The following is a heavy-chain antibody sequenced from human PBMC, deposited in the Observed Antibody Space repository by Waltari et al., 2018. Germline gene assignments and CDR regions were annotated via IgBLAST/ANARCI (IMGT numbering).Heavy chain of an antibody. Sequence: QVQLQESGPGLVKPSGTLSLTCVVYGGSIRSSNWWSWVRQPPGKGLEWIGEIYHSGSTNYNPSLKSRFSISLDKSKNQFSLNLSSVTAADTAVYYCARDRGLRGGYDSWGQGTLVTVSS. D-gene: IGHD5-12*01. CDR2: IYHSGST. CDR1: GGSIRSSNW. J-gene: IGHJ5*02. CDR3: ARDRGLRGGYDS. V-gene: IGHV4-4*02.